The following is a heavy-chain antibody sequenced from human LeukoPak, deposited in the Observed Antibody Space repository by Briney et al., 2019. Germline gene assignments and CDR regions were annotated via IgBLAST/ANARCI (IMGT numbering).Heavy chain of an antibody. Sequence: PGGSLRLSCAASGFTFSSYAMSWVRQAPGKGLEWVSAISGSGGSTYYADSVKGRFTISRDNAKNSLYPQMNSMRAEDTAVYYCARDLWEVVVAAPLDYWGQGTLVTVSS. CDR1: GFTFSSYA. V-gene: IGHV3-23*01. J-gene: IGHJ4*02. CDR2: ISGSGGST. D-gene: IGHD2-15*01. CDR3: ARDLWEVVVAAPLDY.